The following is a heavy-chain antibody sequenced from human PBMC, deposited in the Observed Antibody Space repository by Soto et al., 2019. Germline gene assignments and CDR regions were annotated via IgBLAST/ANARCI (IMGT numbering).Heavy chain of an antibody. CDR1: GFTFSRYS. V-gene: IGHV3-21*01. J-gene: IGHJ6*02. D-gene: IGHD2-2*01. CDR2: ISSSSSYI. CDR3: ARDLAPGVVVVPAAIPYYYYGMDV. Sequence: GGSLRLSCAASGFTFSRYSMNWVRQAPGKGLEWVSSISSSSSYIYYADSVKGRFTISRDNAKNSLYLQMNSLRAEDTAVYYCARDLAPGVVVVPAAIPYYYYGMDVWGQGTTVTVSS.